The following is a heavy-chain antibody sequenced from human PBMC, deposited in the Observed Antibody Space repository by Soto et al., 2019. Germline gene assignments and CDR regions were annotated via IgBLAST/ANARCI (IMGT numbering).Heavy chain of an antibody. Sequence: QVQLVESGGGVVQPGRSLRLSCAASGIAFRNYGMHWVRQAPGRGLEWVAVISDDGSYKNTADSVKGRFTISRDNSKNTLNLQMNSLRAEDTGVYYCAKDRGQVRRYFGDVTDVWGQGTTVTVSS. CDR1: GIAFRNYG. CDR3: AKDRGQVRRYFGDVTDV. J-gene: IGHJ6*02. D-gene: IGHD3-9*01. V-gene: IGHV3-30*18. CDR2: ISDDGSYK.